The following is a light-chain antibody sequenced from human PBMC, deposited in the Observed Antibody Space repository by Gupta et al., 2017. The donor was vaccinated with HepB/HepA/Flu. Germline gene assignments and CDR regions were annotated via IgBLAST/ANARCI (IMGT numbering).Light chain of an antibody. CDR3: MQVLHSPFT. CDR2: LGS. Sequence: DVVTTQSPPSLPVTPGEPASISCRASQSLLHSNGYNYVAWYVQRPGQSPQVLIYLGSIRASGVPDRFSGSVLGTDFTLKISRVEAEDVGVYYCMQVLHSPFTFGPGTKVDIK. CDR1: QSLLHSNGYNY. J-gene: IGKJ3*01. V-gene: IGKV2-28*01.